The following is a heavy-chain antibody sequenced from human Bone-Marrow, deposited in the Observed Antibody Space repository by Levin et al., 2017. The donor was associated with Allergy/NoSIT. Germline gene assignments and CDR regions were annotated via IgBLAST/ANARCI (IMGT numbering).Heavy chain of an antibody. Sequence: SQTLSLTCTVSGSSIKDFYWTWIRQPPGKGLEWVGYIYYTGTTNYAPSVSSRATISLDTSNKQFSLQLDYVTAADTALYYCGRAGDGSGTLMFDYWDQGTLVTVSS. CDR3: GRAGDGSGTLMFDY. V-gene: IGHV4-59*01. D-gene: IGHD3-10*01. CDR1: GSSIKDFY. CDR2: IYYTGTT. J-gene: IGHJ4*02.